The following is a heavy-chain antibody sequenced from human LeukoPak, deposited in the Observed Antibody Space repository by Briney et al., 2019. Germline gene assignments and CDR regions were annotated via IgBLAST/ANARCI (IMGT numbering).Heavy chain of an antibody. J-gene: IGHJ4*02. CDR2: IYYSGST. CDR3: ARQEYISSWHLDY. V-gene: IGHV4-59*08. D-gene: IGHD6-13*01. CDR1: GGSISSYY. Sequence: SETLSLTCTVSGGSISSYYWSWIRQPPGKGLEWIGYIYYSGSTNYNPSLKSRVTISVDTSKNQFSLKLSSVTAADTAVYYCARQEYISSWHLDYWGQGTLVTVSS.